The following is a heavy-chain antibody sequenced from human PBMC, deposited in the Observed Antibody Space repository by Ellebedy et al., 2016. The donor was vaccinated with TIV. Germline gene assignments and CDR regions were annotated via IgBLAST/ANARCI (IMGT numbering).Heavy chain of an antibody. CDR2: IVRGGGST. J-gene: IGHJ6*02. Sequence: PGGSLRLSCVGSGFTFSNYGMSWVRQAPGQGLEWVSSIVRGGGSTYYVDSVKGRFTISRDNSKNPLFLQMNSLRAEDTALYYCAGKPGFNSNGVDVWGQGTTVTVSS. CDR1: GFTFSNYG. D-gene: IGHD3-9*01. V-gene: IGHV3-23*01. CDR3: AGKPGFNSNGVDV.